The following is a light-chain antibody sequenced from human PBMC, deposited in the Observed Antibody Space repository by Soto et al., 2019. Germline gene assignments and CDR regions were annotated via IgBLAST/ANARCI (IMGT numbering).Light chain of an antibody. CDR1: SGDIGSYNR. CDR2: EVT. CDR3: SSYTNINTRACV. J-gene: IGLJ1*01. Sequence: QSVLTQPASVSGSPGQSITISCTGTSGDIGSYNRVSWYQQHPGKAPKLIIYEVTDQPSGVSNRFSGSKSGNTAPLTISGLQAEDEAEYYCSSYTNINTRACVFGTGTKVTVL. V-gene: IGLV2-14*01.